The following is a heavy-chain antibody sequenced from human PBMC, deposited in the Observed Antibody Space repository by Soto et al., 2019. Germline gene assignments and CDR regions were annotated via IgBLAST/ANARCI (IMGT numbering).Heavy chain of an antibody. CDR2: ISYDGSNK. V-gene: IGHV3-30*18. CDR3: AKEGSPRGYSGYFHDAFDI. CDR1: GFTFSSYG. D-gene: IGHD5-12*01. J-gene: IGHJ3*02. Sequence: PGGSLRLSCAASGFTFSSYGMHWVRQAPGKGLDWVAVISYDGSNKYYADSVKGRFTISRDNSKNTLYLQMNSLRAEDTAVYYCAKEGSPRGYSGYFHDAFDIWGQGTMVTVSS.